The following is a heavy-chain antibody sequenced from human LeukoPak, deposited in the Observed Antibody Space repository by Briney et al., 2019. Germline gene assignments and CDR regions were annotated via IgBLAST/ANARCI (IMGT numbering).Heavy chain of an antibody. CDR2: MSSNGSYI. Sequence: PGGSLRLSCAASGFTFSSYSMNWVRQAPGKGLEWVSSMSSNGSYISYADSVKGRFTISRDNAKNSLYLQMSSLRAEDTAVYYCATVGGSRWYGFSDYWGQGTLVTVSS. V-gene: IGHV3-21*01. CDR1: GFTFSSYS. D-gene: IGHD6-13*01. J-gene: IGHJ4*02. CDR3: ATVGGSRWYGFSDY.